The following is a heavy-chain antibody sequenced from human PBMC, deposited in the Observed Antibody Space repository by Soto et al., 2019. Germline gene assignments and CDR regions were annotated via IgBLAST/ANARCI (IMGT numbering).Heavy chain of an antibody. Sequence: EVQLVESGGGLVKPGGSLRLSCAASGFTFSSYSMNWVRQAPGKGLEWVSSISSSSSYIYYADSVKGRFTISRDNAKNSLYLQMNSLRAEDTAVYYCASSAEDIVVVVVAGDAFDIWGQGTMVTVSS. J-gene: IGHJ3*02. CDR2: ISSSSSYI. D-gene: IGHD2-15*01. CDR3: ASSAEDIVVVVVAGDAFDI. CDR1: GFTFSSYS. V-gene: IGHV3-21*01.